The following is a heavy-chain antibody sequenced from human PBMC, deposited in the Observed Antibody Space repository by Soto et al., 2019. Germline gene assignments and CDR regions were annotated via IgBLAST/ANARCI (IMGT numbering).Heavy chain of an antibody. CDR1: GYTFNNYA. CDR3: ARDKGGLAAPGTDWLVP. J-gene: IGHJ5*02. Sequence: QIQLVQSGAEVKQPGASVTVSCQASGYTFNNYAITWVRQAPGLGLEWMGWISAYNGHIKYAQKLQGRLTMTTDSSTSTAYMELRSLTYDDTAIYYCARDKGGLAAPGTDWLVPWGQGTLITSPQ. CDR2: ISAYNGHI. D-gene: IGHD6-13*01. V-gene: IGHV1-18*01.